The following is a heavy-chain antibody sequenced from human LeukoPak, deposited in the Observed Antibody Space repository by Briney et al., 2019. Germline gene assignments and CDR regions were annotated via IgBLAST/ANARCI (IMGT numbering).Heavy chain of an antibody. Sequence: GGSLRLSCAASGFTVSSNYMSWVRQAPGKGLEWVSVIYSGGSTYYADSVKGRFTISRDNSKNTLYLQMNSLRAEDTAVYYCAPLDCSGGSCYSLFWGQGTLVTVSS. CDR2: IYSGGST. CDR1: GFTVSSNY. D-gene: IGHD2-15*01. CDR3: APLDCSGGSCYSLF. V-gene: IGHV3-66*01. J-gene: IGHJ4*02.